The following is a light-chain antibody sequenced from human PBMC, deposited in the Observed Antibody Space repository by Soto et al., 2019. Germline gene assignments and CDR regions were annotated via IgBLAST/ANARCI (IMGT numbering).Light chain of an antibody. CDR3: CSYVGNSAWV. CDR2: DGS. J-gene: IGLJ1*01. Sequence: QSVLTQPASVSGSPGQSITISCTGTSSDVGSYNLVSWYQQLPGKAPKLLIYDGSKRPSGVSNRFSESKSGNTASLTISGLQAEDEADYYCCSYVGNSAWVFGSGTKVTVL. CDR1: SSDVGSYNL. V-gene: IGLV2-23*01.